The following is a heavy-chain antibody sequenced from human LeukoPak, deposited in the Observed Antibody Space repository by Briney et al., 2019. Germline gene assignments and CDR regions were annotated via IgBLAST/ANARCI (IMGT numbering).Heavy chain of an antibody. Sequence: ASVRVSCKASGYMFSESGISWVRQAPGQGLEWMGWINDYNGNTNYAQNLQGRLTMTADTSTTTAYMELRSLRSDDTAVYYCARGGNWNYAMDVWGHGTTVTVSS. CDR1: GYMFSESG. D-gene: IGHD2/OR15-2a*01. CDR3: ARGGNWNYAMDV. CDR2: INDYNGNT. J-gene: IGHJ6*02. V-gene: IGHV1-18*01.